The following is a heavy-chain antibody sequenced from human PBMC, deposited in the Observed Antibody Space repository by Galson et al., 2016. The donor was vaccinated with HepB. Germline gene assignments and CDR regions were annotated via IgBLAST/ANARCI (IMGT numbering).Heavy chain of an antibody. CDR1: AFTFPMHW. V-gene: IGHV3-74*01. J-gene: IGHJ4*02. D-gene: IGHD1-26*01. CDR2: MNEDGTVI. CDR3: IRDFVGPNDH. Sequence: SLRLSCAASAFTFPMHWMDWVRQAPGKGLVWVSRMNEDGTVINYGESVRGRFTISRDSATNTLYLQMHSLRIEDTAVYYCIRDFVGPNDHWGQGTLVTVSS.